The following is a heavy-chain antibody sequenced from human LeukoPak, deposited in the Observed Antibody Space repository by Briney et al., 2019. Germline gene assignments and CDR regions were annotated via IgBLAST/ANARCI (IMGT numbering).Heavy chain of an antibody. J-gene: IGHJ3*02. CDR1: GYTFTSYY. CDR3: ARDPVDCAGDCYLDAFDI. V-gene: IGHV1-46*01. CDR2: INPSGGST. Sequence: EASVKVSCKASGYTFTSYYMHWARQAPGQGLEWMGIINPSGGSTSYAQKFQGRVTMTRDTSTSTVYMELSSLRSEDTAVYYCARDPVDCAGDCYLDAFDIWGQGTMVTVSS. D-gene: IGHD2-21*01.